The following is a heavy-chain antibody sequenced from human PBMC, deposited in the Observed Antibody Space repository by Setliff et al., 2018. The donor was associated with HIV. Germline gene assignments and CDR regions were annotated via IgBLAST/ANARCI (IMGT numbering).Heavy chain of an antibody. CDR3: ARDYLYYNLYNGSPVYGMDV. D-gene: IGHD3-3*01. J-gene: IGHJ6*02. CDR1: GFTFSSYE. V-gene: IGHV3-48*03. CDR2: ISSSGSTI. Sequence: GGSLRLSCAASGFTFSSYEMNWVRQAPGKGLEWVSYISSSGSTIYYADSVKGRFTISRDNAKNSLYLQMNSLRAEDTAVYYCARDYLYYNLYNGSPVYGMDVWGQGTTVTVSS.